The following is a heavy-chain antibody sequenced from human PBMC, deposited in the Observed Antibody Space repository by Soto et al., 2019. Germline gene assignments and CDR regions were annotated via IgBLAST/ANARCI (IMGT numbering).Heavy chain of an antibody. Sequence: QVQVVQSGAEVKKRGSSVKVSCKVSGGIFTNNAISWVRQAPGQGLEWLGGVIPLFDTAYYAQIFRGRFRISADGATTTAYMELSGLTSAYTAVYFCATGGHNDGYNFYHGMDGWGQGTTVAVS. CDR3: ATGGHNDGYNFYHGMDG. V-gene: IGHV1-69*01. D-gene: IGHD3-16*01. CDR1: GGIFTNNA. J-gene: IGHJ6*02. CDR2: VIPLFDTA.